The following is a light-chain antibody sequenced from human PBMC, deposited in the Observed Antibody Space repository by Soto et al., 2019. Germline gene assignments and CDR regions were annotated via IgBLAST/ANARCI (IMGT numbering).Light chain of an antibody. CDR1: QSVSSSY. Sequence: EIVLTQSPGTLSLSPGERATLFCRASQSVSSSYLAWYQQKPGQAPRLLIYAASSRATGIPDRFSGSGSGTDFTLTISRLEPEDFAVYYCQQYGSSSLFTFGPGTKVDVK. J-gene: IGKJ3*01. CDR3: QQYGSSSLFT. CDR2: AAS. V-gene: IGKV3-20*01.